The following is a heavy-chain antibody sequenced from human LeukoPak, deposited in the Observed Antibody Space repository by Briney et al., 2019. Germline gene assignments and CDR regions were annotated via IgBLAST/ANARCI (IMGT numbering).Heavy chain of an antibody. CDR1: GYTFTGYY. CDR3: ARDHNFHDYGDPYFDY. J-gene: IGHJ4*02. Sequence: PPASVKVSCKASGYTFTGYYMHWVRQAPGQGLEWMGWINPNSGGTNYAQKFQGRVTMTRDTSISTAYMELSRLRSDDTAVYYCARDHNFHDYGDPYFDYWGQGTLVTVSS. V-gene: IGHV1-2*02. CDR2: INPNSGGT. D-gene: IGHD4-17*01.